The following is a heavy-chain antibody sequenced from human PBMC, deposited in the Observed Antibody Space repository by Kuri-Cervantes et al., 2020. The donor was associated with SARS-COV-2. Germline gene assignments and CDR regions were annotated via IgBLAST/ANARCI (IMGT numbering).Heavy chain of an antibody. Sequence: SVKVSCKASGETFTYRFLHWVRQAPGQAHEWMGWITPFNGNTKYAQKFQDRVTITRDRSMNTAYMELSSLRSEDTAMYYCARAGPGAISREDGALDIWGQGTMVTVSS. V-gene: IGHV1-45*02. CDR2: ITPFNGNT. CDR3: ARAGPGAISREDGALDI. CDR1: GETFTYRF. J-gene: IGHJ3*02. D-gene: IGHD4/OR15-4a*01.